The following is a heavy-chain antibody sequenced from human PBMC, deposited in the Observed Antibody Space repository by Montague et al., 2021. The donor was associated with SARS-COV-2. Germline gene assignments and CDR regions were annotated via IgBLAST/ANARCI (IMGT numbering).Heavy chain of an antibody. CDR3: ARGVVAASPVVGY. CDR2: IYASGGT. CDR1: GEPISGFF. Sequence: SETLSLTCSVSGEPISGFFWNWIRQPAGKGLEWIGRIYASGGTDYNPSLESRVTMSVDTSKNQFSLKVNSVTAADTAMYYCARGVVAASPVVGYWGRGTLVTVSS. J-gene: IGHJ4*02. D-gene: IGHD2-15*01. V-gene: IGHV4-4*07.